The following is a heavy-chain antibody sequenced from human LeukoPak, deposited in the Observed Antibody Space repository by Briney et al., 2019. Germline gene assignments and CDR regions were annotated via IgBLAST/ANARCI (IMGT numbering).Heavy chain of an antibody. CDR1: GDSISSYH. Sequence: PSETLSLTCTVSGDSISSYHWSWIRQPPGKGLEWIGYISYSGGPNYNPSHKSRVTISVDTSKNQFSLKLTSVTAADTAVYYCAREYYGSSGYYNDYWGQGTLVTVSS. D-gene: IGHD3-22*01. V-gene: IGHV4-59*01. CDR3: AREYYGSSGYYNDY. CDR2: ISYSGGP. J-gene: IGHJ4*02.